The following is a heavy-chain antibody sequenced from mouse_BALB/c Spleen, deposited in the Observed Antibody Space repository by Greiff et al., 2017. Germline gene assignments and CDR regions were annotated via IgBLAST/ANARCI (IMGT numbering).Heavy chain of an antibody. V-gene: IGHV7-3*02. D-gene: IGHD1-1*01. CDR3: ARGGLRTVAY. CDR1: GFTFTDYY. J-gene: IGHJ3*01. Sequence: EVKLVESGGGLVQPGGSLRLSCATSGFTFTDYYMSWVRQPPGKALEWLGFIRNKANGYTTEYSASVKGRFTISRDNSQSILYLQMNTLRAEDSATYYCARGGLRTVAYWGQGTLVTVSA. CDR2: IRNKANGYTT.